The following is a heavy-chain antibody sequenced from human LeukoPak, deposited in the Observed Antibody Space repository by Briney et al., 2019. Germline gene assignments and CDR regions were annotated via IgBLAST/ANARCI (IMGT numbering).Heavy chain of an antibody. CDR3: ARDGQLANFDY. CDR1: GYTFTSYD. CDR2: INPNSGGA. Sequence: ASVKVSCKASGYTFTSYDINWVRQAPGQGLEWMGRINPNSGGANYGQKFQGRVTMTRDTSVSTAFMELSRLTSDDTAFYYCARDGQLANFDYWGQGTLVTVSS. D-gene: IGHD6-6*01. V-gene: IGHV1-2*06. J-gene: IGHJ4*02.